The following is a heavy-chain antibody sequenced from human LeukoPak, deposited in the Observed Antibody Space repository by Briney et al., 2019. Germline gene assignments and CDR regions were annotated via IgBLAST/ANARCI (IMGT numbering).Heavy chain of an antibody. V-gene: IGHV4-30-2*01. CDR3: ARATGYSYGSDWFDP. Sequence: SETLSLTCAVSGGSISSGGYSWSWIRQPPAKGLEWIGYIYHSGSTYYDPSLKSRVTISVDRSKNQFSLKLSSVTAADTAVYYCARATGYSYGSDWFDPWGQGTLVTVSS. CDR2: IYHSGST. J-gene: IGHJ5*02. D-gene: IGHD5-18*01. CDR1: GGSISSGGYS.